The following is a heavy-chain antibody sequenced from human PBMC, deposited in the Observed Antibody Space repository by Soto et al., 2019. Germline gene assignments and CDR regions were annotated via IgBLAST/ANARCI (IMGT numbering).Heavy chain of an antibody. J-gene: IGHJ5*02. Sequence: QLHLQESGSRLVKPAQTLSLTCAVSGVSINNGGDSLSWLRRTPGKGLEWLGYIYDGVQTYYNPNRLSRVSISIDTSMNQFSLRLSSVTPADTAVYFSARSSAPASGAPPSNWFDHWGPGILVTVSA. CDR2: IYDGVQT. CDR1: GVSINNGGDS. CDR3: ARSSAPASGAPPSNWFDH. V-gene: IGHV4-30-2*01. D-gene: IGHD6-19*01.